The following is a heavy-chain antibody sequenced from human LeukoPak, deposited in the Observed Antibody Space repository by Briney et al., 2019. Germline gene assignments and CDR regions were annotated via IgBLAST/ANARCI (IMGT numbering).Heavy chain of an antibody. CDR1: GFTFSTNA. Sequence: GGSLRLSCLTSGFTFSTNAMSWVRQAPGKGLEWVSGISGSGASTYYADSVTGRFTISRDNSRNTLYLQMNSLRGDDTAVYYCAKDVGKWESLHFFDYWGQGTLVTVSS. D-gene: IGHD1-26*01. J-gene: IGHJ4*02. CDR2: ISGSGAST. V-gene: IGHV3-23*01. CDR3: AKDVGKWESLHFFDY.